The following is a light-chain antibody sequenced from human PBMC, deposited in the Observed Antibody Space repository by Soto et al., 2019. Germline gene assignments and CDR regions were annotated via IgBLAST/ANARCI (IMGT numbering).Light chain of an antibody. CDR1: RILFHSPDGNTY. CDR2: TLS. V-gene: IGKV2-40*01. Sequence: DIVMTQTPRSRPVTSGEPASISCTSGRILFHSPDGNTYLDWYLQKPGQSPQVLIYTLSSRASGVPDRFSGSGSGTHFTLKISRVEAEDVGVYYCMQRREFPITFGQGTRLEIK. J-gene: IGKJ5*01. CDR3: MQRREFPIT.